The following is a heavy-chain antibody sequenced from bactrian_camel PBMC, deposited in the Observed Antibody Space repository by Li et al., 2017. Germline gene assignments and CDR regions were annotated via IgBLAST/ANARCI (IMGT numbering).Heavy chain of an antibody. CDR3: AEDPTMGYIMRCDH. CDR1: ADTYRTNC. J-gene: IGHJ4*01. Sequence: EVQLVESGGGSVQAGEGLRLSCAASADTYRTNCMGWFRQAPGKEREGVAVIARDGGSTYYSDSVKGRFTISQNNAKNTLYLQMNNLKPEDTAEYYCAEDPTMGYIMRCDHWGQGTQVTVS. V-gene: IGHV3S40*01. CDR2: IARDGGST. D-gene: IGHD3*01.